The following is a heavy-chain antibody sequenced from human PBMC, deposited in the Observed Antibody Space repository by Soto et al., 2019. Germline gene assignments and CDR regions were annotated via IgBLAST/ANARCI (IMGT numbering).Heavy chain of an antibody. J-gene: IGHJ4*02. CDR2: IIPILGIA. D-gene: IGHD1-26*01. CDR3: ARSGSPRDY. CDR1: GGTFSSYT. Sequence: QVQLVQSGAEVKKPGSSVKVSCKASGGTFSSYTISWVRQAPGQGLEWMGRIIPILGIANYAQKFQGRVTXXADKSTSTAYMELSSLRSEDTAVYYCARSGSPRDYWGQGTLVTVSS. V-gene: IGHV1-69*02.